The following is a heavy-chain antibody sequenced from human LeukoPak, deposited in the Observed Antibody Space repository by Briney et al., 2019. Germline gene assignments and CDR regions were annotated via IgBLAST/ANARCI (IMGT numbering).Heavy chain of an antibody. CDR1: GFTFSSYG. CDR2: ISYDGSNK. CDR3: AKGRGRGYSGYDLDY. D-gene: IGHD5-12*01. V-gene: IGHV3-30*18. J-gene: IGHJ4*02. Sequence: PGRSLRLSCAASGFTFSSYGMHWVRQAPGKGLEWVAVISYDGSNKYYADSVKGRFTISRDNSKNTLYLQMNSLRAEDTAVYYCAKGRGRGYSGYDLDYWGQGTLVTVPS.